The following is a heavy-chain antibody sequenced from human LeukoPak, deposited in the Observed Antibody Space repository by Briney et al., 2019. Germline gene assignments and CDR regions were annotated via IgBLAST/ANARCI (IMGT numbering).Heavy chain of an antibody. V-gene: IGHV3-48*04. CDR2: SSCSSRTI. J-gene: IGHJ3*01. Sequence: GESLRLSCAASGYTFSSYSMNWCLQAPAKKVEGGSYSSCSSRTIYYADSVKSRFTISRDNARNSLYLQLSSLRAEDTAVYYCARYTYYYDKRGLDDAYDGWGQGTMVTASS. D-gene: IGHD3-22*01. CDR3: ARYTYYYDKRGLDDAYDG. CDR1: GYTFSSYS.